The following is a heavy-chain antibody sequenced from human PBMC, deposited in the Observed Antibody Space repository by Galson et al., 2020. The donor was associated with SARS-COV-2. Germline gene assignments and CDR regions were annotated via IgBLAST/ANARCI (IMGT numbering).Heavy chain of an antibody. J-gene: IGHJ4*02. CDR3: ARGGSTTLSVDHF. CDR1: GGSFSGYY. V-gene: IGHV4-34*01. Sequence: SETLSLTCVVYGGSFSGYYWNWIRQAPGRGLEWIAEINDSGSTNYNTSLKSRVTLSVDTSKNQFSLKVNSVTAADTAVYYCARGGSTTLSVDHFWGQGTLVTVSS. D-gene: IGHD1-1*01. CDR2: INDSGST.